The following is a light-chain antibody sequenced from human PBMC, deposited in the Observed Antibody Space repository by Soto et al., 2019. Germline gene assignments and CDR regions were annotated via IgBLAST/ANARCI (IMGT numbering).Light chain of an antibody. V-gene: IGKV3-20*01. Sequence: EIVLTQSPGTLSLSPGERATLSCRASQSVSSSYLAWYQQKPGQAPRLLIFDASNRATGIPDRFSGSGSGTDFTLTISLLEPEDFTVYYCQQYGSSPLTFGGGTKVEIK. J-gene: IGKJ4*01. CDR3: QQYGSSPLT. CDR2: DAS. CDR1: QSVSSSY.